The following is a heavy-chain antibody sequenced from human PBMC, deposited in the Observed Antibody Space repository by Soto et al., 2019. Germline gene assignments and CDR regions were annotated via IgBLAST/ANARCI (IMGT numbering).Heavy chain of an antibody. CDR2: INHSGST. CDR3: ARGRRVLLWFGEPRGFDY. V-gene: IGHV4-34*01. D-gene: IGHD3-10*01. CDR1: GGSFSGYY. Sequence: QVHLQQWGAGLLKPSETLSLTCAVYGGSFSGYYWSWIRQPPGMGLEWIGEINHSGSTNYKPSLKSRVTISVDTSKNQFSLKLSSVTAADTAVYYCARGRRVLLWFGEPRGFDYWGQGTLVTVSS. J-gene: IGHJ4*02.